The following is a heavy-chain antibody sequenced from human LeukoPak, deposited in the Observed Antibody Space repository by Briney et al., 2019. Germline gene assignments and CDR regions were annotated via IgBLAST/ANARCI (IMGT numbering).Heavy chain of an antibody. CDR1: GFAFGVHA. CDR3: AKDWSPHNRVYDCLDA. V-gene: IGHV3-23*01. D-gene: IGHD3-16*01. J-gene: IGHJ5*02. Sequence: GGSLRLSCVGSGFAFGVHAMSWVRQAPGKGPEWVATIGSGADLFYAEAVKGRFTISRDDPRNTVWLQMNSLRAEDTALYYCAKDWSPHNRVYDCLDAWGQGTQVTVSS. CDR2: IGSGADL.